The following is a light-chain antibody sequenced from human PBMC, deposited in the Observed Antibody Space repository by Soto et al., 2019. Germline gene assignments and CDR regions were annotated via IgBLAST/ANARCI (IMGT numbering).Light chain of an antibody. V-gene: IGKV3-20*01. J-gene: IGKJ1*01. CDR1: QNVSSSY. Sequence: IGVTQAPSTLALSPGGRGNPSWRASQNVSSSYLAWYQQIPGQAPRLLIYGASSRATGIPDRFSGRGSGTDFTLTISRLEPEDFAVYYCQQFGTSRWTFGQGNKVDIK. CDR2: GAS. CDR3: QQFGTSRWT.